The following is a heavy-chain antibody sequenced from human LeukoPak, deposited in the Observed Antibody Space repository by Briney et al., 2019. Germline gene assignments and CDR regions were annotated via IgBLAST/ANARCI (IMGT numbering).Heavy chain of an antibody. CDR2: IYHSGST. J-gene: IGHJ4*02. Sequence: SETLSLTCTVSGYSISSGYYWGWIRQPPGKGLEWIGSIYHSGSTYYNPSLKSRVTISVDTSKNQFSLKLSSVTAADTAVYYCAIYSGSYYSDYWGQGTLVTVSS. V-gene: IGHV4-38-2*02. CDR1: GYSISSGYY. D-gene: IGHD1-26*01. CDR3: AIYSGSYYSDY.